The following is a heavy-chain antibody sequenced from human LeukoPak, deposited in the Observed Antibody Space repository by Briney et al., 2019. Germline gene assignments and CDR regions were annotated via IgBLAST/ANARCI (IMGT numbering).Heavy chain of an antibody. J-gene: IGHJ4*02. Sequence: PGRSLRLSCAASGFTLSSYWMHWVRQAPGKGLVWVSRLNSEGSEISYADSVKGRFPISRDNAKTTLYLQMNSLRAEDTAVYSGVRDLGGYQAYWGQGTLVTVSS. CDR2: LNSEGSEI. V-gene: IGHV3-74*01. CDR3: VRDLGGYQAY. CDR1: GFTLSSYW. D-gene: IGHD3-22*01.